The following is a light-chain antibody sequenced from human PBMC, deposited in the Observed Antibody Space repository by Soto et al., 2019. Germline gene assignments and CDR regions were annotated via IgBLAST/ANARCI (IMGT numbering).Light chain of an antibody. CDR3: LQHSTYPLT. Sequence: DVQMTQFPSSLSASVGDRVTITCRASQGIRNDLGWYQQKPGKAPKRLIYAASSLQSGVPSRFSGSGSGTDFTLAISSLQPEDSATFYCLQHSTYPLTFGQGTKVEIK. V-gene: IGKV1-17*01. J-gene: IGKJ1*01. CDR2: AAS. CDR1: QGIRND.